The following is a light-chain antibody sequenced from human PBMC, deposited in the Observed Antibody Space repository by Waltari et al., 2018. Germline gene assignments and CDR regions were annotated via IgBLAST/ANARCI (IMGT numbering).Light chain of an antibody. Sequence: QSALTQPASVPGSPGQSIPISCTGTSRDIGASNFVSWYQQHPGKVPRVIIYNVNERPSRISSRFSGSKSGNTASLTISGLQPDDEADYYCGSYRGSNIYVFGTGTKVTVL. CDR3: GSYRGSNIYV. J-gene: IGLJ1*01. V-gene: IGLV2-14*03. CDR1: SRDIGASNF. CDR2: NVN.